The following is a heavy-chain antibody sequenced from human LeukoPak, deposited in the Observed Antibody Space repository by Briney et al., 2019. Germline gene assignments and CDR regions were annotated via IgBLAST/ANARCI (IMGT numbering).Heavy chain of an antibody. V-gene: IGHV1-46*01. Sequence: ASVKVSCKASGYTFTGYYLHWVRQAPGQGLEWMGIINPSGGSTSYAQKFQGRVTMTRDTSTSTVYMELGSLRSEDTAVYYCARDHSSGWYDYWGQGTLVTVSS. CDR2: INPSGGST. J-gene: IGHJ4*02. CDR3: ARDHSSGWYDY. CDR1: GYTFTGYY. D-gene: IGHD6-19*01.